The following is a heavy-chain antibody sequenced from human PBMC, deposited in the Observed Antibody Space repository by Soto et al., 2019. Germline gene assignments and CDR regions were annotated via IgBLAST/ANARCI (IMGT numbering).Heavy chain of an antibody. CDR3: TRFRIVPAATVY. D-gene: IGHD2-2*01. CDR1: GFTFSNAW. CDR2: IKSKTDGGTT. J-gene: IGHJ4*02. V-gene: IGHV3-15*01. Sequence: PGGSLRLSCAASGFTFSNAWMSWVRQAPGKGLEWVGRIKSKTDGGTTDYAAPVKGRFTISRDDSKNTLYLQMNSLKTEDTAVYYCTRFRIVPAATVYWGQGTLVTVSS.